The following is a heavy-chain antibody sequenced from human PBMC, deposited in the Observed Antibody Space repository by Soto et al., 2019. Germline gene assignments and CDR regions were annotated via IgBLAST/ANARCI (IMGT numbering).Heavy chain of an antibody. D-gene: IGHD3-3*01. CDR3: ARMSRYYDFWSGRGGYYYGMDV. CDR1: GFSLSTSGMC. V-gene: IGHV2-70*01. Sequence: SGPTLVNPTQTLTLTCTFSGFSLSTSGMCVSWIRQPPGKALEWLALIDWDDDKYYSTSLKTRLTISKDTSKNQVVLTMTNMDPVDTATYYCARMSRYYDFWSGRGGYYYGMDVWGQGT. J-gene: IGHJ6*02. CDR2: IDWDDDK.